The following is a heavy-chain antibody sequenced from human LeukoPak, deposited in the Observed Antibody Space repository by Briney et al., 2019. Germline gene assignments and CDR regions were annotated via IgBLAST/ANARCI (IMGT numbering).Heavy chain of an antibody. J-gene: IGHJ4*02. Sequence: GESLQISCKGSGYSFTSYWIGWVRQMPGKGLEWMGIIYPGDSDTRYSPSFQGHVTISADKSISTAYLQWSGLRASDTAMYYCARHADYGDNSKLGYWGQGTLVTVSS. CDR3: ARHADYGDNSKLGY. CDR2: IYPGDSDT. D-gene: IGHD4-23*01. CDR1: GYSFTSYW. V-gene: IGHV5-51*01.